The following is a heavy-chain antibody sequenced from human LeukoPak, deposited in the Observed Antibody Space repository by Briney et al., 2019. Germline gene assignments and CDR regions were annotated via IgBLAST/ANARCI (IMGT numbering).Heavy chain of an antibody. CDR2: ISSSSSYI. Sequence: GGSLRLSCAASGFSFSSYSMNWVRQAPGKGLEWVSLISSSSSYIFYADSVKGRFTISRDNAKKSLYLQMNSLRAEDTAVYYCARPLSGTTDFDYWGQGTLVTVSS. CDR1: GFSFSSYS. V-gene: IGHV3-21*01. CDR3: ARPLSGTTDFDY. J-gene: IGHJ4*02. D-gene: IGHD1-20*01.